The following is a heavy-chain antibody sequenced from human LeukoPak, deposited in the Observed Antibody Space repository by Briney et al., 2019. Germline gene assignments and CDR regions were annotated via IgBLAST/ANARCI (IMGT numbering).Heavy chain of an antibody. J-gene: IGHJ4*02. CDR3: STYYYDSSGYYYFDY. Sequence: GESLKISCKGSGYSFTSYWIGWVRQMPGKGLEWMGIIYPGDSDTRYSPSFQGQVTISADKSISTAYLQWSSLKASDTAMYCCSTYYYDSSGYYYFDYWGQGTLVTVSS. D-gene: IGHD3-22*01. CDR1: GYSFTSYW. CDR2: IYPGDSDT. V-gene: IGHV5-51*01.